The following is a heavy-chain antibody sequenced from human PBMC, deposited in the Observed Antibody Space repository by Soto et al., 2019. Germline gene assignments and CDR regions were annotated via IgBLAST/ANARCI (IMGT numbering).Heavy chain of an antibody. V-gene: IGHV4-39*01. D-gene: IGHD6-19*01. CDR3: ARHYSSGSRNWFDP. Sequence: PSETLSLTCSVSGGSINSSSYFGGWVRQPPGKGLEWIGSIYYSGSTYYNPSLRSRVTIYVDTSKTQFSLKLSSVTDADTAVFYCARHYSSGSRNWFDPWGQGTLVTVSS. J-gene: IGHJ5*02. CDR2: IYYSGST. CDR1: GGSINSSSYF.